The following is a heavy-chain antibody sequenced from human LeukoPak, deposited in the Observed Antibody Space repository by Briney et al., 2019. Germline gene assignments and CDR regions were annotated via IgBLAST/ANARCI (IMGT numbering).Heavy chain of an antibody. J-gene: IGHJ2*01. CDR2: ISSSSSCI. V-gene: IGHV3-21*01. CDR3: ARGAMVRGVIITGWYFDL. Sequence: PGGSLRLSCAASGFTFSSYSMNWVRQAPGKGLEWVSSISSSSSCIYYADSVKGRFTISRDNAKNSLYLQMNSLRAEDTAVYYCARGAMVRGVIITGWYFDLWGRGTLVTVSS. D-gene: IGHD3-10*01. CDR1: GFTFSSYS.